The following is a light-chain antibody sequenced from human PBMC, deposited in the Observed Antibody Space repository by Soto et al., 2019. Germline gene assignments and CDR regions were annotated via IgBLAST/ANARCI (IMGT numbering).Light chain of an antibody. CDR3: QSYDSSLSGWV. CDR1: SSNIGAGYD. Sequence: QFVLTQPPSVYGAPGQRVTISCTRSSSNIGAGYDVHWYQQLPGTAPKLLIYGNSNRPSGVPDRFSGSKSGTSASLAITGLQAEDEADYYCQSYDSSLSGWVFGGGTKLTV. V-gene: IGLV1-40*01. CDR2: GNS. J-gene: IGLJ3*02.